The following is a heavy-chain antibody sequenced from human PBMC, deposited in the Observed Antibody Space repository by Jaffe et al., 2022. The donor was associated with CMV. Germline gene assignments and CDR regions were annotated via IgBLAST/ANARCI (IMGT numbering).Heavy chain of an antibody. D-gene: IGHD3-10*01. CDR1: GGSISSSSYY. CDR2: IYYSGST. J-gene: IGHJ4*02. CDR3: ARRGGYYGSGTPEDYFDY. Sequence: QLQLQESGPGLVKPSETLSLTCTVSGGSISSSSYYWGWIRQPPGKGLEWIGSIYYSGSTYYNPSLKSRVTISVDTSKNQFSLKLSSVTAADTAVYYCARRGGYYGSGTPEDYFDYWGQGTLVTVSS. V-gene: IGHV4-39*01.